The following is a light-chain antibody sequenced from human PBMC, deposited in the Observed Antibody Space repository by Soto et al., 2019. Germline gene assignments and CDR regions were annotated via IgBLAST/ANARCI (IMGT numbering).Light chain of an antibody. CDR2: SNN. V-gene: IGLV1-44*01. J-gene: IGLJ3*02. Sequence: QSVLTQPPSASGTPGQRVTISCSGSSSNIGSNNVNWYQQLPGTAPTLLIYSNNQRPSGVPVRFSGSKSGTSASLAVNGLQSEDEANYYCAAWDDSLKGPLFGGGTKLTVL. CDR1: SSNIGSNN. CDR3: AAWDDSLKGPL.